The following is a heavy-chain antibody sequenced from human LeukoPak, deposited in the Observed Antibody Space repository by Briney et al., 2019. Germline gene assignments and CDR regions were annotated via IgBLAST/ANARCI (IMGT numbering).Heavy chain of an antibody. CDR2: IYTSGST. D-gene: IGHD3-10*01. CDR1: GGSISSGSYY. V-gene: IGHV4-61*02. Sequence: PSETLSLTCTVSGGSISSGSYYWSWIRQPAGKGLEWIGRIYTSGSTNYNPSLKSRVTISVDTSKNQFSLKLSSVTAADTAVYYCARGRGGYYYGSGSYPTKNYFDYWGQGTLVTVSS. CDR3: ARGRGGYYYGSGSYPTKNYFDY. J-gene: IGHJ4*02.